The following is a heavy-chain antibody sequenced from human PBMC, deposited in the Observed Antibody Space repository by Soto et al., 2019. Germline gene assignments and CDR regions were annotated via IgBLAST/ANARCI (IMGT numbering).Heavy chain of an antibody. V-gene: IGHV1-69*06. CDR3: ARDLTNYYDSSGYYALDY. CDR2: IIPIFGTA. D-gene: IGHD3-22*01. CDR1: GGTFSSYA. J-gene: IGHJ4*02. Sequence: SVKVSYKASGGTFSSYAISWVRQAPGQGLEWMGGIIPIFGTANYAQKFQGRVTITADKSTSTAYMELSSLRSEDTAVYYCARDLTNYYDSSGYYALDYWGQGTLVTVSS.